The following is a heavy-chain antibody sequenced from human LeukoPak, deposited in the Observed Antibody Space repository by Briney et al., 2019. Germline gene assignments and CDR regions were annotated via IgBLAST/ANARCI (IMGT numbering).Heavy chain of an antibody. J-gene: IGHJ4*02. CDR3: AKIGGDWTAGDY. Sequence: PGGSLRLSCAVSGFTVSSNYMSWVRQAPGKGLEWVSVIYSGGNTYYADSVKGRFTISRDNSKNTLYLQMNSLRAEDTAVYYCAKIGGDWTAGDYWGQGTLVTVSS. V-gene: IGHV3-53*01. CDR2: IYSGGNT. D-gene: IGHD2-21*02. CDR1: GFTVSSNY.